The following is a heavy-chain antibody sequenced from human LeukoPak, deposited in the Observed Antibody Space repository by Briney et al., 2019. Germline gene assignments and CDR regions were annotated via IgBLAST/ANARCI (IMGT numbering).Heavy chain of an antibody. J-gene: IGHJ4*02. CDR3: ARHKSSPGSQRFPYDY. V-gene: IGHV4-34*01. D-gene: IGHD3-10*01. CDR1: GGSFSGYY. CDR2: INHSGST. Sequence: SETLSLTCAVYGGSFSGYYWSWIRQPPGKGLEWIGEINHSGSTNYNPSLKSRVTISVDTSKNQFSLKLSSVTAADTAVYYCARHKSSPGSQRFPYDYWGQGTLVTVSS.